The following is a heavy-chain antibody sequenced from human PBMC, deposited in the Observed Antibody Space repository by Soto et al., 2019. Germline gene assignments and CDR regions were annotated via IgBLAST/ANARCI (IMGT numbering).Heavy chain of an antibody. J-gene: IGHJ6*02. V-gene: IGHV1-69*12. D-gene: IGHD3-10*01. CDR2: IIPIFGTA. Sequence: QVQQVQSGAEVKKPGSSVKVSCKASGGTFSSYAISWVRQAPGQGLEWMGGIIPIFGTANYAQKFQGRVTITADESTSTAYMERSSLRAEDTAVYYCASPLTWPTGYYGMDVWGQGTTVTVSS. CDR1: GGTFSSYA. CDR3: ASPLTWPTGYYGMDV.